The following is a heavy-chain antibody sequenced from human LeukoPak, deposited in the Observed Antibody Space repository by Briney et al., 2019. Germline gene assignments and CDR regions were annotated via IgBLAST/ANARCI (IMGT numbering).Heavy chain of an antibody. Sequence: PGGSLRLSCAASGFTVSSNYMSWVRQAPGKGLEWVSVIYSGGNAKYADSVKGRFTISRDNSKNTLYLQMNSLRAEDTAVYFCARGAITMVRGWEFDYWGQGTLVTVSS. D-gene: IGHD3-10*01. V-gene: IGHV3-66*01. CDR3: ARGAITMVRGWEFDY. J-gene: IGHJ4*02. CDR2: IYSGGNA. CDR1: GFTVSSNY.